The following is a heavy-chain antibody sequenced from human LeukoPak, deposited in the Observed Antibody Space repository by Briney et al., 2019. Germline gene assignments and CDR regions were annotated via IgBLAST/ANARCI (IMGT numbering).Heavy chain of an antibody. Sequence: SETLSLTCTVSGGSIRYISYYWGWIRQPPGKGLEWIGSVYYSGSTYSNPSLKSRVAILVDTSKNQFSLKLSSVTAADTAVYYCARLNNEFWYWGQGTLVTVSS. J-gene: IGHJ4*02. V-gene: IGHV4-39*01. D-gene: IGHD3-3*01. CDR3: ARLNNEFWY. CDR2: VYYSGST. CDR1: GGSIRYISYY.